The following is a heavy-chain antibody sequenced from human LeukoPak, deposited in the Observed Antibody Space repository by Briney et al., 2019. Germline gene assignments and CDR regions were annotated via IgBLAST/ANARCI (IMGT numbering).Heavy chain of an antibody. D-gene: IGHD1-1*01. J-gene: IGHJ4*02. CDR2: INPNSGGT. CDR3: ARTARMFRGNDKTYLGGY. CDR1: GYTFTGYY. Sequence: GASVKVSCKASGYTFTGYYMHWVRQAPGQGLEWMGWINPNSGGTNYAQKFQGRVTMTRDTSISTAYMELSRLRSDDTAVYYCARTARMFRGNDKTYLGGYWGQGTLVTVSS. V-gene: IGHV1-2*02.